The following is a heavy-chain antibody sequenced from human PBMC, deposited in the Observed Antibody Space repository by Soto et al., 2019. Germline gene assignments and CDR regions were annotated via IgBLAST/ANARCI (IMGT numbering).Heavy chain of an antibody. V-gene: IGHV2-5*02. CDR1: GFSLSTSGVG. CDR2: IYWDDDK. Sequence: QITLKESGPTLVKPTQTLTLTCTFSGFSLSTSGVGVGWIRQPPGKALEWLALIYWDDDKRYSPSLKSRLTITQDTSTAQVLPTNTNMPPAATALSSWPHSPAASLYYFDCWAQGALGTVS. CDR3: PHSPAASLYYFDC. J-gene: IGHJ4*02.